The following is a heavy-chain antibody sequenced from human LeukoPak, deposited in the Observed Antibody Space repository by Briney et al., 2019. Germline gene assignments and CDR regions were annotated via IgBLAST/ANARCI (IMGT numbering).Heavy chain of an antibody. V-gene: IGHV3-33*06. D-gene: IGHD3-10*01. CDR1: GFNFSRNG. J-gene: IGHJ5*02. CDR2: IWYDGSQR. CDR3: AKNLGWFGDLNWFDP. Sequence: GGSLRLSCAASGFNFSRNGMHWVRQAPGKGLEWVSLIWYDGSQRQYADSVQGRFTVSRDNLKNTLYLEMNGLRAEDTAVYYCAKNLGWFGDLNWFDPWGQGTPVTVSS.